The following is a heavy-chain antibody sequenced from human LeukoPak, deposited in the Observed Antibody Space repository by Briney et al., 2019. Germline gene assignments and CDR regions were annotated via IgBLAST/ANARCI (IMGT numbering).Heavy chain of an antibody. D-gene: IGHD2-2*01. Sequence: ASVKVSCKASGYTFTGYYIHWVRQAPGQGLEWTGWINPNSGGTDYAQQFQGRVTMTRDTSISTAYMELSRLRSDDTAVYYCARDPREGIVVVPGPEWGQGTLVTVSS. CDR3: ARDPREGIVVVPGPE. CDR2: INPNSGGT. J-gene: IGHJ4*02. V-gene: IGHV1-2*02. CDR1: GYTFTGYY.